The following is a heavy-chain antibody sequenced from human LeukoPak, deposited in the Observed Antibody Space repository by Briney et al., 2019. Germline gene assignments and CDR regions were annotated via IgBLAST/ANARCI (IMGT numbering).Heavy chain of an antibody. Sequence: PSGTLSLTCTVSGGSFSSYYWSWIRQPPGKGLEWIGYIYHSGSTNYNPALKSGVTISVDTTKNQFPLKLSSATTADTAVYYCGRDQYSSSWYWFDPWGQGTLVTVSS. CDR1: GGSFSSYY. D-gene: IGHD6-13*01. V-gene: IGHV4-59*01. CDR2: IYHSGST. CDR3: GRDQYSSSWYWFDP. J-gene: IGHJ5*02.